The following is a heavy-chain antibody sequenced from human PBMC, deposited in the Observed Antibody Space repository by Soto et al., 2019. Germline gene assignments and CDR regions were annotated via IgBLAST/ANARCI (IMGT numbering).Heavy chain of an antibody. Sequence: GGSLRLSCAASGFTFSSYAMSWVRQAPGKGLEWVSAISGSGGSTYYADSVKGRFTISRDNSKNTLYLQMNSLRAEDTAVYYCAKAPLWFGEFPTPYYFDYWGQGTLVTVSS. CDR3: AKAPLWFGEFPTPYYFDY. V-gene: IGHV3-23*01. CDR1: GFTFSSYA. J-gene: IGHJ4*02. CDR2: ISGSGGST. D-gene: IGHD3-10*01.